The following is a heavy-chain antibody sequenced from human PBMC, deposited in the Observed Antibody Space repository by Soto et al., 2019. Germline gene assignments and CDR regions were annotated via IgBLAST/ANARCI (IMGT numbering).Heavy chain of an antibody. J-gene: IGHJ4*02. Sequence: ASVKVSCKASGYTFTGHYIHWVRQAPEQGPEWMGEIGPGSGATRYAQRFQGRVTMTRDMSITTVYMELNNLSPDETAVYYCGRGRSGQIVVFYWGQGTPVTVSS. V-gene: IGHV1-2*02. CDR2: IGPGSGAT. CDR1: GYTFTGHY. D-gene: IGHD1-26*01. CDR3: GRGRSGQIVVFY.